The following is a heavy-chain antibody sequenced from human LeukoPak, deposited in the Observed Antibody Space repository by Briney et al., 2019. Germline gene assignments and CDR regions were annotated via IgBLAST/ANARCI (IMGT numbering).Heavy chain of an antibody. J-gene: IGHJ4*02. CDR3: ARAHIGNDLFIDY. CDR1: GYTFTAYY. V-gene: IGHV1-2*02. CDR2: INPYSGAT. Sequence: GASVKVSCKASGYTFTAYYMYWVRQAPGQGLEWMGWINPYSGATNYAQKFQGRVTMTRDTSISTAYMDLSSLKSDDTAVYYCARAHIGNDLFIDYWGQGTLVTVSS. D-gene: IGHD2-21*01.